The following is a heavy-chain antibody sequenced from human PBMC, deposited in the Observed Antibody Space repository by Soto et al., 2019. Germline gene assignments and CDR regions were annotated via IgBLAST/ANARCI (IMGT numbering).Heavy chain of an antibody. V-gene: IGHV1-58*01. CDR1: GSTFTSSA. J-gene: IGHJ3*01. CDR3: AAGFSAPITMIVVPPVG. D-gene: IGHD3-22*01. CDR2: IVVGSGNT. Sequence: SVKVSCKASGSTFTSSAVQWVRQARGQRLEWIGRIVVGSGNTNYAQKFQERVTITRDMSTSTAYMELSSLRSEDTAVYYCAAGFSAPITMIVVPPVGWGQGTMVTVSS.